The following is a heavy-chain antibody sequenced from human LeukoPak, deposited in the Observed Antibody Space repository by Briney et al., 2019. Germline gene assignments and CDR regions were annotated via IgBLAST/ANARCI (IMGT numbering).Heavy chain of an antibody. CDR2: IIPILGIA. J-gene: IGHJ4*02. CDR1: GGTFSSYA. D-gene: IGHD4-11*01. V-gene: IGHV1-69*04. Sequence: SVKVSCKASGGTFSSYAISWVRQAPGQGLEWLGRIIPILGIANYAQKFQGRVTITADKSTSTAYMELSSLRSEDTAVYYCARDPATVTTDEFDYWGQGTLVTVSS. CDR3: ARDPATVTTDEFDY.